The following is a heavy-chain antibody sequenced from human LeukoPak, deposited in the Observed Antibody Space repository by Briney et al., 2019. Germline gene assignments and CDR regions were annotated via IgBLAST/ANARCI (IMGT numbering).Heavy chain of an antibody. CDR2: ISVYNGNT. CDR3: ARGGSRVVTYGNFDY. CDR1: GYIFTSYG. J-gene: IGHJ4*02. Sequence: ASVKVSCKASGYIFTSYGISWVRQAPGQGLEWMGWISVYNGNTNYAQKLQGRITMTIETSTSTAYMELRSLRSDDTAVYYCARGGSRVVTYGNFDYWGQGTLVTVSS. V-gene: IGHV1-18*01. D-gene: IGHD2-21*02.